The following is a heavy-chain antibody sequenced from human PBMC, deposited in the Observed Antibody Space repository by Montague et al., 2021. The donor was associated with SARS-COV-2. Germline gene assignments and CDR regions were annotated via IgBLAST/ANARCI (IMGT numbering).Heavy chain of an antibody. J-gene: IGHJ3*02. V-gene: IGHV6-1*01. CDR1: GDSVSSKSVA. CDR3: ASSGITLTGLDAFDI. Sequence: CAISGDSVSSKSVAWNWIRQSPSRGREWLGRTYYRSKWDSDYAEXAKXRLVITPDTSKNQVSLQLNSVIPEDTTVYFCASSGITLTGLDAFDIWGQGTMVTVSS. D-gene: IGHD3-9*01. CDR2: TYYRSKWDS.